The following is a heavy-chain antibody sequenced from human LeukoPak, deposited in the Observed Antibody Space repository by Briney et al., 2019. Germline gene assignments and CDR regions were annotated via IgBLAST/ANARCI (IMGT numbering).Heavy chain of an antibody. J-gene: IGHJ4*02. CDR3: AKDIGSGDYPLDY. CDR2: ISGDGGST. Sequence: GGSLRLSCAASGFTFDDYATHWFRKAPGKGREWVSLISGDGGSTYYADSVKGRFTISRDNSKNSLYLQMNSLRTEDTALYYCAKDIGSGDYPLDYWGQGTLVTVSS. V-gene: IGHV3-43*02. D-gene: IGHD4-17*01. CDR1: GFTFDDYA.